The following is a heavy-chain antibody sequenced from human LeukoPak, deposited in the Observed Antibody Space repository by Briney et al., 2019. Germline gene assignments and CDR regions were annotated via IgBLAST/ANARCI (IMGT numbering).Heavy chain of an antibody. CDR3: ARQPSGYAAPDS. CDR2: IDPSDSYT. D-gene: IGHD5-12*01. V-gene: IGHV5-10-1*01. CDR1: GYSFSKYW. Sequence: KRGESLQISCQGSGYSFSKYWISWVRQMPGKGLEWMGRIDPSDSYTTYSPSFQGHVTFSGDKSITTVYLQWSSLKASDTAMYYCARQPSGYAAPDSWGQGTLVTVSS. J-gene: IGHJ4*02.